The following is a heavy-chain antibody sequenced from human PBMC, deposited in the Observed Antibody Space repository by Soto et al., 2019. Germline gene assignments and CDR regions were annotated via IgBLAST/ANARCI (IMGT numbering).Heavy chain of an antibody. V-gene: IGHV1-46*01. CDR3: ARVGYSYGPLSAFDI. CDR1: GYTFTSYY. D-gene: IGHD5-18*01. Sequence: GASVKFSCKASGYTFTSYYMHWVRQAPGQGLEWMGIINPSGGSTSYAQKFQGRVTMTRDTSTSTVYMELSSLRSEDTAVYYCARVGYSYGPLSAFDIWGQGTMVTVSS. CDR2: INPSGGST. J-gene: IGHJ3*02.